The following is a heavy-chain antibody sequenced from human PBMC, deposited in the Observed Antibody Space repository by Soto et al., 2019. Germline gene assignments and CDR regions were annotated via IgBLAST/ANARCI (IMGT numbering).Heavy chain of an antibody. Sequence: GASVKVSCKASGGTFSSYAISWVRQAPGQGLEWMGGIIPIFGTANYAQKFQGRVTITADESTSTAYMELSSLRSEDTAVYYCAREGYNFGPFDYWGQGALVTVSS. J-gene: IGHJ4*02. CDR3: AREGYNFGPFDY. CDR2: IIPIFGTA. V-gene: IGHV1-69*13. D-gene: IGHD5-18*01. CDR1: GGTFSSYA.